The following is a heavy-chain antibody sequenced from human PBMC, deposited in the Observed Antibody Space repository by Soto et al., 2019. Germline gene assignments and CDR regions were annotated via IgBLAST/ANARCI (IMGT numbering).Heavy chain of an antibody. J-gene: IGHJ3*02. CDR3: AISYMITFGGVISDAFDI. V-gene: IGHV4-39*01. Sequence: QLQLQESGPGLVKPSETLSLTCTVSGGSISSSSYYWGWIRQPPGKGLEWIGSIYYSGSTYYNPSLKSRVTISVDTSKNQFSLKLSSVTAADTAVYYCAISYMITFGGVISDAFDIWGQGTMVTVSS. CDR1: GGSISSSSYY. CDR2: IYYSGST. D-gene: IGHD3-16*02.